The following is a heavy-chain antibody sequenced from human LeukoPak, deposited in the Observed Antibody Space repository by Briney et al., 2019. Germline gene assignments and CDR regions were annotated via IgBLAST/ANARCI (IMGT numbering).Heavy chain of an antibody. CDR1: GFTFSSYG. V-gene: IGHV3-30*03. CDR3: ARGVSSGWPYYYYYYYMDV. Sequence: GGSLRLSCAASGFTFSSYGMHWVRQAPGKGLEWVAVISYDGSNKYYADSVKGRFTISRDNAKNSLDLQMNSLRAEDTAVYYCARGVSSGWPYYYYYYYMDVWGKGTTVTVSS. CDR2: ISYDGSNK. J-gene: IGHJ6*03. D-gene: IGHD6-19*01.